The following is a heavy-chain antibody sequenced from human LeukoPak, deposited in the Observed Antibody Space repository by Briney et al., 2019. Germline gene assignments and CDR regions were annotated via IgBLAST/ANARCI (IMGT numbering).Heavy chain of an antibody. J-gene: IGHJ6*02. CDR1: GGSISTYF. CDR2: LYTSGST. Sequence: SETLSLTCTVSGGSISTYFWSWIRQPAGQGLEWIGRLYTSGSTNYNSSLKSRLTMSADTSKNQFSLNLRSVTAADTAIYYCARDRVDSSGYYYYYGIDVWGQGTAVTVSS. D-gene: IGHD3-22*01. V-gene: IGHV4-4*07. CDR3: ARDRVDSSGYYYYYGIDV.